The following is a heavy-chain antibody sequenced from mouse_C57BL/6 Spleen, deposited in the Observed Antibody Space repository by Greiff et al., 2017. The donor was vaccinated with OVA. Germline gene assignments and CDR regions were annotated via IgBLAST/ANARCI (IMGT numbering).Heavy chain of an antibody. CDR3: ARSDGYQYYFDY. D-gene: IGHD2-3*01. CDR2: INPSSGYT. CDR1: GYTFTSYT. V-gene: IGHV1-4*01. Sequence: QVQLKESGAELARPGASVKMSCKASGYTFTSYTMHWVKQRPGQGLEWIGYINPSSGYTKYNQKFKDKATLTADKSSSTAYMQLSSLTSEDSAVYYCARSDGYQYYFDYWGQGTTLTVSS. J-gene: IGHJ2*01.